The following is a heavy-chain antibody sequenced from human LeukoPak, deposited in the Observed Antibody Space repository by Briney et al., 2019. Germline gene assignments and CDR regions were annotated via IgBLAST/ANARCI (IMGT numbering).Heavy chain of an antibody. J-gene: IGHJ4*02. CDR1: GYRFTSHW. D-gene: IGHD5-12*01. V-gene: IGHV5-51*01. CDR3: ARRVNSGYDYSMDY. Sequence: GESLKISCKGSGYRFTSHWIGWVRQMPGKGLEWMGIIYPGESDTRYSPSFQGQVTISADQSVSTAYLQWSSLKASDTAMYYCARRVNSGYDYSMDYWGQGALVTVSS. CDR2: IYPGESDT.